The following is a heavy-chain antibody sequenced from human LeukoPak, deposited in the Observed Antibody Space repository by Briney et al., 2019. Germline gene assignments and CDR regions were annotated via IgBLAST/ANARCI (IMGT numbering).Heavy chain of an antibody. V-gene: IGHV4-59*01. CDR1: GGSISSYY. D-gene: IGHD5-24*01. Sequence: PSETLSLTCAVSGGSISSYYWSWIRQPPGKGLEWLGYTYYSGSANYSPSLKSRVTMSVDTSKNQFSLRLSSVTAADTAVYYCARGGSRDGYNRPLDYWGQGTLVSVSS. J-gene: IGHJ4*02. CDR3: ARGGSRDGYNRPLDY. CDR2: TYYSGSA.